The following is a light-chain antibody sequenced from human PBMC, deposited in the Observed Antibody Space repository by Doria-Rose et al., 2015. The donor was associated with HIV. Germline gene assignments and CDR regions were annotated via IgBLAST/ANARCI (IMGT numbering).Light chain of an antibody. CDR1: SSNIGAGFD. CDR2: GNT. V-gene: IGLV1-40*01. Sequence: QSVLTQPPSVSGAPGQRVAISCTGSSSNIGAGFDVNWYQQFPGTAPKLLIHGNTNRPSGVPDRFSGSKSGTSASLAISGLRAEDEADYYCQSYDSGLSVYASGTGTKVTVL. CDR3: QSYDSGLSVYA. J-gene: IGLJ1*01.